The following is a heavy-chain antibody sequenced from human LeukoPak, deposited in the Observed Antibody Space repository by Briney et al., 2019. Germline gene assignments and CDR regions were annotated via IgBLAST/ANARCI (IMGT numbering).Heavy chain of an antibody. V-gene: IGHV4-59*01. J-gene: IGHJ4*02. Sequence: SETLSLTCTVSGGSISSDYWSWIRQPPGKGLEWIGYIYYSGSTNYNPSLKSRVTISVDTSRNQFSLKLSSVTAADTAVYYCARVRVVRGVTYYFDYWGRGTLVTVSS. D-gene: IGHD3-10*01. CDR3: ARVRVVRGVTYYFDY. CDR1: GGSISSDY. CDR2: IYYSGST.